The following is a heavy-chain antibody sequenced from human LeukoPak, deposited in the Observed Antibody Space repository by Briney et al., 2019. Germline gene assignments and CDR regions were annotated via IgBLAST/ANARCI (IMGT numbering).Heavy chain of an antibody. CDR3: ARETLEAFDF. Sequence: GESLRLSCAASGFTFSTYSMNWVRQAPGKGLEWVSSMSNSIHYADSVKGRFTISRDNAKNLLYLQMNSLRDDDTAVYYCARETLEAFDFWGQGTMVTVSS. J-gene: IGHJ3*01. D-gene: IGHD1-1*01. V-gene: IGHV3-21*06. CDR1: GFTFSTYS. CDR2: MSNSI.